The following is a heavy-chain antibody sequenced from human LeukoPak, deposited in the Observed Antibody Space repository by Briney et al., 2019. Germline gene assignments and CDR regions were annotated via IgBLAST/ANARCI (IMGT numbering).Heavy chain of an antibody. J-gene: IGHJ4*02. CDR2: IYYSGST. CDR1: GGSISSYY. Sequence: PSETLSLTCTVSGGSISSYYWSWIRQPPGKGLEWIGYIYYSGSTNYNPSLKSRVTISVHTSKNPFSLKLSSVTAADTAVYYCARGPMGYYGYVWGSYRYGGFDYWGQGTLVSVSS. V-gene: IGHV4-59*01. CDR3: ARGPMGYYGYVWGSYRYGGFDY. D-gene: IGHD3-16*02.